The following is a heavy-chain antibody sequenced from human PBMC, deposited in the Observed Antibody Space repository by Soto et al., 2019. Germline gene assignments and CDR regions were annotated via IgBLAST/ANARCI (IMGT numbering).Heavy chain of an antibody. CDR2: VKDGGST. CDR1: GGSLTGYY. V-gene: IGHV4-34*01. D-gene: IGHD5-12*01. J-gene: IGHJ4*02. CDR3: ARVQEGLVATH. Sequence: QVQLQQWGAGLLKPSETLSLTCTVNGGSLTGYYWSWIRPPPGKGLEWIGEVKDGGSTNYSPSLRGRVSISADPSTNHFSLMLNSVTAADTAVYFCARVQEGLVATHWDQGALVTVSS.